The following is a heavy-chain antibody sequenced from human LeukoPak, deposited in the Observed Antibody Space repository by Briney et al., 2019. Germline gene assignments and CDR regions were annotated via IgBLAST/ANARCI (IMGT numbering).Heavy chain of an antibody. CDR1: GGSFSGYY. Sequence: SETLSLTCAVYGGSFSGYYWSWIRQPPGKGLEWIGEINHSGSTNYNPSLKSRVTISVDTSKNQFSLKLSSVTAADTAVYYCARRPQRWKRGYSYGWDFDYWGQGTLVTVSS. CDR3: ARRPQRWKRGYSYGWDFDY. J-gene: IGHJ4*02. V-gene: IGHV4-34*01. D-gene: IGHD5-18*01. CDR2: INHSGST.